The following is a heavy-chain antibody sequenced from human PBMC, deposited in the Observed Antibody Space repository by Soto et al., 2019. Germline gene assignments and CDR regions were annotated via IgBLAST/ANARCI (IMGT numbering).Heavy chain of an antibody. CDR1: GYTFTSYG. CDR3: AIDRNPKVAASPCAFDI. D-gene: IGHD1-26*01. V-gene: IGHV1-18*01. CDR2: ISAYNGNT. J-gene: IGHJ3*02. Sequence: GASVKVCCKASGYTFTSYGISWVRQAPGQGLEWMGWISAYNGNTNYAQKLQGRVTMTTDTSTSTAYMELRSLRSDDTAVYYCAIDRNPKVAASPCAFDIWGQATMVTVS.